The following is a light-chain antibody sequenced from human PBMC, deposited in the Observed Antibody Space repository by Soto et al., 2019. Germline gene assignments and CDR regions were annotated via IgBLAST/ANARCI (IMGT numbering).Light chain of an antibody. CDR3: QQYGSSPST. CDR1: QSLSSNY. V-gene: IGKV3-20*01. CDR2: GAS. J-gene: IGKJ2*01. Sequence: EIVLTQSPGTLSLSPGERATLSCRASQSLSSNYLAWYQQKPGQAPRLLIFGASSRATGIPDRFSGSGSGTDFTLTISRLEPEDFAVYYCQQYGSSPSTFGKGTKLEIK.